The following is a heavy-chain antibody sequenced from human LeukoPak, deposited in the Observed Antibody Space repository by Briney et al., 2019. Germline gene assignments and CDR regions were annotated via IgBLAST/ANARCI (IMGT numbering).Heavy chain of an antibody. V-gene: IGHV4-34*01. D-gene: IGHD2-8*01. Sequence: SETLSLTCAVYGGSFSGYYWSWIRQPPGKGLEWIGEINHSGSTNYNPSLKGRVTISVDTSKNQFSLKLSSVTAADTAVYYCARQPPYCTNGVCRRYYYGMDVWGQGTTVTVSS. J-gene: IGHJ6*02. CDR3: ARQPPYCTNGVCRRYYYGMDV. CDR2: INHSGST. CDR1: GGSFSGYY.